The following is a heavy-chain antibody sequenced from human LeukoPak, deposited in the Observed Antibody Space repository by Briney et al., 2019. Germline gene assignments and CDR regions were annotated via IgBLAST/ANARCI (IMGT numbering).Heavy chain of an antibody. D-gene: IGHD4-11*01. CDR3: ARYSNYGDYYYYMDV. CDR2: IYYSGST. V-gene: IGHV4-59*01. J-gene: IGHJ6*03. CDR1: GGSISSYY. Sequence: SETLSLTCAVSGGSISSYYWSWIRQPPGKGLEWIGYIYYSGSTNYNPSLKSRVTISVDTSKNQFSLKLSSVTAADTAVYYCARYSNYGDYYYYMDVWGKGTTVTVSS.